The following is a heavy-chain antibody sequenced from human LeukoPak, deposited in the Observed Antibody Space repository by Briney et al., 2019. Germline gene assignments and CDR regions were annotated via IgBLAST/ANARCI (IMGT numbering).Heavy chain of an antibody. J-gene: IGHJ4*02. CDR2: IYHSGST. CDR3: ARNNYYGSGSYYFDY. Sequence: SETLSLTCTVSGGSISSSSYYWGWIRQPPGKGLEWIGSIYHSGSTYYNPSLKRRVTISVDPSKNPFSLKLSSVTAADTAVYYCARNNYYGSGSYYFDYWGQGTLVTVSS. D-gene: IGHD3-10*01. CDR1: GGSISSSSYY. V-gene: IGHV4-39*07.